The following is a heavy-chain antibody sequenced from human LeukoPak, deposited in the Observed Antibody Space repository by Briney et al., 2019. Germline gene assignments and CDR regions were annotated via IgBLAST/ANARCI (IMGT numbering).Heavy chain of an antibody. J-gene: IGHJ4*02. D-gene: IGHD4-17*01. V-gene: IGHV3-23*01. Sequence: PGGSLRLSCAASGFTLSSYAMSWVRPAPGKGLEWVSAISGSGSSTYYADSVMGRFTISRDNSKNTLYLQMNSLRAEDTAVYYCAKGLDYGDYGIDYWGQGTLVTVSS. CDR1: GFTLSSYA. CDR2: ISGSGSST. CDR3: AKGLDYGDYGIDY.